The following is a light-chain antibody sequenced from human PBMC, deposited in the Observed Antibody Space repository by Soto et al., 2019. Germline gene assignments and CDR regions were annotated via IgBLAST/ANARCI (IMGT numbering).Light chain of an antibody. J-gene: IGKJ4*01. CDR2: GAS. V-gene: IGKV3-15*01. CDR3: QQFYTWPVT. Sequence: IVMTHSASTLSVSAGERVTFSWRASQNVYTNLAWYQHKPGQAPRLLISGASTGATGIPARFSGSGYGTEFNLTINSLQSEDFAVYYCQQFYTWPVTFGGGTKVDIK. CDR1: QNVYTN.